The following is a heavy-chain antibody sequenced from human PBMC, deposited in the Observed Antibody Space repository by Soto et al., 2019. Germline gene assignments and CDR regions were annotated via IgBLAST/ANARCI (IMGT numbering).Heavy chain of an antibody. V-gene: IGHV3-15*01. J-gene: IGHJ4*02. CDR1: GFTFSNAW. D-gene: IGHD3-16*02. CDR3: TTRHFTFGGVIARRPFDY. Sequence: KPGGSLRLSCAASGFTFSNAWMSWVRQAPGKGLEWVGRIKSKTDGGTTDYAAPVKGRFTISRDDSKNTLYLQMNSLKTEDTAVYYCTTRHFTFGGVIARRPFDYWGQGTLVTVSS. CDR2: IKSKTDGGTT.